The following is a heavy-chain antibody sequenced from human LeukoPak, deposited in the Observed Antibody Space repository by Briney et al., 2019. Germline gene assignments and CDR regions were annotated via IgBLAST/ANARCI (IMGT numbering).Heavy chain of an antibody. CDR2: IYTSRST. D-gene: IGHD3-10*01. CDR3: ARGLWFGDENPPYFDY. V-gene: IGHV4-61*02. Sequence: PSQTLSLTCTVSGGSITSSNYYWNWIRQPAGKGLEWIGRIYTSRSTNYNPSLKSRVTISVDTSKNQFSLKLSSVTAADTAVYYCARGLWFGDENPPYFDYWGQGTLVTVSS. J-gene: IGHJ4*02. CDR1: GGSITSSNYY.